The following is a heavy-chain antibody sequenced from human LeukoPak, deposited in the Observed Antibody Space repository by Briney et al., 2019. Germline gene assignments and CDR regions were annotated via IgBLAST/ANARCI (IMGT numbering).Heavy chain of an antibody. J-gene: IGHJ6*02. V-gene: IGHV3-30*04. CDR1: GFTFGSYA. Sequence: AGSLRLSCAVSGFTFGSYAMHWVRQAPGKGLEWVAVISYDGSNKYYADSVKGRLTISRDNSKNTLYLQMNSLRADDTAVYYCARAIPPEAITMIVVVITYGMDVWGRGTTVTVSS. D-gene: IGHD3-22*01. CDR2: ISYDGSNK. CDR3: ARAIPPEAITMIVVVITYGMDV.